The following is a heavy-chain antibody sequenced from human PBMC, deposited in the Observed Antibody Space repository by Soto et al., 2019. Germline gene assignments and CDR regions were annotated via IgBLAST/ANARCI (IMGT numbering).Heavy chain of an antibody. V-gene: IGHV1-69*05. Sequence: GASVKVSCKASGGTFSSYAISWVRQAPGQGLEWMGGIIPIFGTANYAQKLQGRVTMTTDTSTSTAYMELRSLRSDDTAVYYCARVPPNAFDIWGQGTMVTVSS. CDR3: ARVPPNAFDI. CDR2: IIPIFGTA. J-gene: IGHJ3*02. CDR1: GGTFSSYA.